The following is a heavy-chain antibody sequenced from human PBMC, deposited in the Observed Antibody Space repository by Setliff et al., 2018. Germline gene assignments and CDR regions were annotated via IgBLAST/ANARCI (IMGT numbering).Heavy chain of an antibody. V-gene: IGHV4-4*07. J-gene: IGHJ3*02. D-gene: IGHD1-26*01. CDR2: IYTSGST. CDR1: GGSISNYY. CDR3: ARKGISALSGAFDM. Sequence: SETLSLTCTVSGGSISNYYWSWIRQTAGKGLEWIGRIYTSGSTNYNPSLKSRVTMSVDTSKNQFSLKLSSVTAADTAVYYCARKGISALSGAFDMWGQGTMVTVSS.